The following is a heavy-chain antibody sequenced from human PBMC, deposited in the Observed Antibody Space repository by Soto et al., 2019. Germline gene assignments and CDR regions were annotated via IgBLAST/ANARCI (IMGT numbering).Heavy chain of an antibody. CDR3: ALSDYSNLRYYFDY. D-gene: IGHD4-4*01. CDR1: GGTFSSYA. J-gene: IGHJ4*02. Sequence: ASVKVSCKASGGTFSSYAISWVRQAPGQGLEWMGGIIPIFGTANYAQKFQGRVTITADESTSTAYMELSSLRSEDTAVYYCALSDYSNLRYYFDYWGQGTLVTVSS. V-gene: IGHV1-69*13. CDR2: IIPIFGTA.